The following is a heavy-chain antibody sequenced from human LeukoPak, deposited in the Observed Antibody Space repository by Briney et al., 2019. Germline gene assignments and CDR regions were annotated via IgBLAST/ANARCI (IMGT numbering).Heavy chain of an antibody. V-gene: IGHV3-30*18. J-gene: IGHJ6*02. Sequence: GGSLRLSCAASGFTFSNYGIHWVRQAPGKGLEWVAVVSYDGTSQYYGASVMGRVIISRDNSKNTLYLQMNSLRAEDTAVYYCAKSPYVRDYGMDVWGQGTTVTVSS. D-gene: IGHD3-10*02. CDR3: AKSPYVRDYGMDV. CDR1: GFTFSNYG. CDR2: VSYDGTSQ.